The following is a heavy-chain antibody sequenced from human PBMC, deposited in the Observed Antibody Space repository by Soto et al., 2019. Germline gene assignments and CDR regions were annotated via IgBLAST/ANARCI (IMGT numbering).Heavy chain of an antibody. V-gene: IGHV3-74*01. CDR2: INSDGSST. D-gene: IGHD6-19*01. Sequence: EVHLMESGGGLVQPGGSLRLSCAASGFTFSSYWMHWVRQAPGKGLVWVSRINSDGSSTTYADSVKGRFTISRDNAKNTLYLQMNSLGAEDTAVYYCVRGEGGWETYWGQGTLVTVSS. CDR3: VRGEGGWETY. CDR1: GFTFSSYW. J-gene: IGHJ4*02.